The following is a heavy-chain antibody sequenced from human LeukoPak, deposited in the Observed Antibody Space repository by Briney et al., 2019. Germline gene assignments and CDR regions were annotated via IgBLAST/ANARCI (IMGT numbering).Heavy chain of an antibody. Sequence: GSLRLSCAASGFTFNTYTMNWVRQAPGKGLEWVSSITASSTAIYSADSVKGRFTISRDNAKNFLYLQMNSLRAEDTAVYYCARTYYDILTGYNPYFDYWGQGILVTVSS. CDR2: ITASSTAI. D-gene: IGHD3-9*01. V-gene: IGHV3-21*01. CDR3: ARTYYDILTGYNPYFDY. J-gene: IGHJ4*02. CDR1: GFTFNTYT.